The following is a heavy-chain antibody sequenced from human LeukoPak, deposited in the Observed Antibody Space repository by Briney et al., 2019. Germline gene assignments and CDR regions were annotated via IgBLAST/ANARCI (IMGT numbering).Heavy chain of an antibody. Sequence: SQTLSLTCTVSGVSITRGDYYWSWIRQPPGKGLEWIGYIYYSGSTFYNPSLKSRVVVSVDTSKNQFSLRLNSVTAADTAVYYCARGDMYSSSWSNWGQGTLVTVSS. D-gene: IGHD6-13*01. CDR2: IYYSGST. V-gene: IGHV4-30-4*01. CDR1: GVSITRGDYY. CDR3: ARGDMYSSSWSN. J-gene: IGHJ4*02.